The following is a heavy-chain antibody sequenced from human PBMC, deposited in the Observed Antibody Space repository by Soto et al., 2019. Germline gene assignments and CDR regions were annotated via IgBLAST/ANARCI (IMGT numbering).Heavy chain of an antibody. Sequence: ASVKVSCKASGYTFTSYYMHWVRQAPGQGLEWMGIINPSGGSTSYAQKFQGRVTMTRDTSTSTVYMELSSLRSEDTAVYYCARAFSGYGSSTSCSHHDYWGQGTLVTVSS. CDR1: GYTFTSYY. D-gene: IGHD2-2*01. CDR2: INPSGGST. J-gene: IGHJ4*02. CDR3: ARAFSGYGSSTSCSHHDY. V-gene: IGHV1-46*01.